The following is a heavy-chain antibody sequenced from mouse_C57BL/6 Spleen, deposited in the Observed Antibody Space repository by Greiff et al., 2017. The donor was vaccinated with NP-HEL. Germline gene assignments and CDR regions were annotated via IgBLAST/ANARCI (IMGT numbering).Heavy chain of an antibody. J-gene: IGHJ3*01. D-gene: IGHD4-1*01. CDR1: GYTFTDYY. CDR2: INPYNGGT. CDR3: AREELTGELAWFAY. Sequence: EVQLVESGPVLVKPGASVKMSCKASGYTFTDYYMNWVKQSHGKSLEWIGVINPYNGGTSYNQKFKGKATLTVDKSSSTAYMELNSLTSEDSAVYYCAREELTGELAWFAYWGQGTLVTVSA. V-gene: IGHV1-19*01.